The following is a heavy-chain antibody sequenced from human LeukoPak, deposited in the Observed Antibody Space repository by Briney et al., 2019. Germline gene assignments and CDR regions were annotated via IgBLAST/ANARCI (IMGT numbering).Heavy chain of an antibody. CDR3: AKETPTTVTSPFLR. D-gene: IGHD4-17*01. Sequence: PGGSLVLSLAAPGFPFSSYGMHWVRQAPGKGPEGVAFIRYDGSNKYYAHSVKSRFTISRDNSEHTLYLQMNSLRAEDTAVYYCAKETPTTVTSPFLRWGRGALVTVCS. CDR2: IRYDGSNK. V-gene: IGHV3-30*02. J-gene: IGHJ1*01. CDR1: GFPFSSYG.